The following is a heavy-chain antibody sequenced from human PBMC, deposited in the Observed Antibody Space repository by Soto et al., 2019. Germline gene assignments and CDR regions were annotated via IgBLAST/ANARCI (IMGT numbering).Heavy chain of an antibody. CDR3: ERRVIGSSRAFDI. Sequence: GGSLRLSCAASGFAFSSHPMSWVRQAPEKGLEWVAGISDGGDLTYNADSVRGRFTISRDNSRNTLYLQMNSLRAEDTAAYYCERRVIGSSRAFDIWGQGTMVTVSS. CDR1: GFAFSSHP. D-gene: IGHD3-10*01. J-gene: IGHJ3*02. CDR2: ISDGGDLT. V-gene: IGHV3-23*01.